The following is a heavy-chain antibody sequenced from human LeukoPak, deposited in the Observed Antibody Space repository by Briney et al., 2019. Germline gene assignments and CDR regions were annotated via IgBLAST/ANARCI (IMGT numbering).Heavy chain of an antibody. J-gene: IGHJ5*02. V-gene: IGHV4-30-4*01. Sequence: SQTLSLTCTVSGGSISSGDYYWSWIRQPPGKGLEWIGYIYYSESTYYNPSLKSRVTISVDTSKNQFSLKLSSVTAADTAVYYCARERGYDSSGYYYVGWFDPWGQGTLVTVSS. CDR3: ARERGYDSSGYYYVGWFDP. CDR1: GGSISSGDYY. CDR2: IYYSEST. D-gene: IGHD3-22*01.